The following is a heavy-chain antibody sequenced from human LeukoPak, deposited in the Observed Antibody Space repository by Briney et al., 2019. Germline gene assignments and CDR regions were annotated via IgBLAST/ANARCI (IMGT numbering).Heavy chain of an antibody. Sequence: GGSLRLSCAASGFTFSSYGMSWVRQAPGKGLEWVSAISGSGGSTYYADSVKGRFTISRDNSKNTLYLQMNSLRAEDTAVYYCAKSYYYGRDAFDIWGQGTMVTVSS. CDR1: GFTFSSYG. J-gene: IGHJ3*02. V-gene: IGHV3-23*01. CDR2: ISGSGGST. D-gene: IGHD3-10*01. CDR3: AKSYYYGRDAFDI.